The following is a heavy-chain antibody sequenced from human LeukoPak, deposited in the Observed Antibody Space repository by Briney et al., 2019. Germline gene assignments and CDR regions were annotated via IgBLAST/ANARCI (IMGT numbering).Heavy chain of an antibody. CDR3: ARGSTIFGVVGYYYYYMDV. CDR1: GGSFSCYY. V-gene: IGHV4-34*01. J-gene: IGHJ6*03. D-gene: IGHD3-3*01. Sequence: SETLSLTCAVYGGSFSCYYWSWIRQPPGKGLEWIGEINHSGSTNYNPSLKSRVTISVDTSKNQFSLKLSSVTAADTAVYYCARGSTIFGVVGYYYYYMDVWGKGTTVTVSS. CDR2: INHSGST.